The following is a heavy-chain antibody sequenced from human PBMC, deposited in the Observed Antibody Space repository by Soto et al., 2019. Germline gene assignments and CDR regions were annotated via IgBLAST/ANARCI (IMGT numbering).Heavy chain of an antibody. V-gene: IGHV1-8*01. CDR2: MNPNSGNT. Sequence: QVQLVQSGAEVKKPGASVKVSCKASGYTFTSYDINWVRQATGQGLEWMGWMNPNSGNTGYAQKFQGRVTMTRTTSISTAYMELSSLRSEDTAVYYCASPFVHPDAFDIWGQGTMVTVSS. D-gene: IGHD3-16*01. CDR1: GYTFTSYD. CDR3: ASPFVHPDAFDI. J-gene: IGHJ3*02.